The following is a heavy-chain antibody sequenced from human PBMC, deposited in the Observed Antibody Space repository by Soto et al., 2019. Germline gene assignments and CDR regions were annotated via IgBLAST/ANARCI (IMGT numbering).Heavy chain of an antibody. CDR3: VRPDGAAGGPFDL. D-gene: IGHD2-15*01. V-gene: IGHV3-48*02. CDR2: ISTGSTTI. Sequence: EVQLVESGGGLVQPGGSLGLSCAASGFIFSIYTMHWVRQAPGKGLEWVSSISTGSTTIYYADSVKGRLTMSRDNAKNSVYLKKNSLRHEHTAVYHCVRPDGAAGGPFDLWGQGTMVTGSS. CDR1: GFIFSIYT. J-gene: IGHJ3*01.